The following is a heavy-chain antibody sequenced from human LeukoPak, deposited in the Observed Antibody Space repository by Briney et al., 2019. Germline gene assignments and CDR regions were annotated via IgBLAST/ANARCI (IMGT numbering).Heavy chain of an antibody. CDR1: GFTFSSYW. V-gene: IGHV3-74*01. CDR3: ARGYCSSTSCRSYAFDI. J-gene: IGHJ3*02. CDR2: INSDGSST. Sequence: GGSLRLSCAASGFTFSSYWMHWARQAPGKGLVWVSRINSDGSSTSYADSVKGRFTISRDNAKNTLYLQMNSLRAEDTAVYYCARGYCSSTSCRSYAFDIWGQGTMVTVSS. D-gene: IGHD2-2*01.